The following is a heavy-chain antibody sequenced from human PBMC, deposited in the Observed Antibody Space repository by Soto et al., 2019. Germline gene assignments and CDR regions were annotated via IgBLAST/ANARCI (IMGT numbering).Heavy chain of an antibody. V-gene: IGHV4-4*02. CDR1: GGPISSNNC. CDR3: ARCPRSFGGDRSSDDL. CDR2: IYHSGST. D-gene: IGHD3-3*01. J-gene: IGHJ4*02. Sequence: SETLSLTCAVSGGPISSNNCWSWVRQPPGKGLEWIGEIYHSGSTNYNPSLKSRVTISVDKPKNQFSLRLRSVAAADTAVYYCARCPRSFGGDRSSDDLWGQGALVSV.